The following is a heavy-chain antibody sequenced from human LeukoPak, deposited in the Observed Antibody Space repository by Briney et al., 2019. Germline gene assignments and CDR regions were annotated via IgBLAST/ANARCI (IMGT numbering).Heavy chain of an antibody. CDR2: IYXGHSAT. Sequence: XWXXWXRXXXXXXXEXMXXIYXGHSATKYSPSFQGRVTISADKSINTAYLQWSSLKASDTAMYYCARLSRYYYDSSGYHDAFDIWGQGTMVTVSS. V-gene: IGHV5-51*01. D-gene: IGHD3-22*01. CDR1: XW. J-gene: IGHJ3*02. CDR3: ARLSRYYYDSSGYHDAFDI.